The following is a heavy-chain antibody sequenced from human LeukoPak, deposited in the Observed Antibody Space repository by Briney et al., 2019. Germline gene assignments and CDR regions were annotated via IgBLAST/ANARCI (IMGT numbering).Heavy chain of an antibody. CDR3: ASQPYCSGGRFSVQSVAS. Sequence: ASVKVSCQASGYTFTAYYMHWVRQSPGQALEWMGWIDSKNGDIKYAQKFQSRLTISRDTSIGIAYMELRSLISDDTAVYYCASQPYCSGGRFSVQSVASSGQGTPVTVSS. D-gene: IGHD2-15*01. CDR1: GYTFTAYY. J-gene: IGHJ4*02. V-gene: IGHV1-2*02. CDR2: IDSKNGDI.